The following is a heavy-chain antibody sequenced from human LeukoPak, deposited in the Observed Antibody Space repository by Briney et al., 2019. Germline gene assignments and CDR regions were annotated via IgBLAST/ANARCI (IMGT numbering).Heavy chain of an antibody. CDR2: IKSKTDGGTA. CDR3: ATDLLDY. Sequence: GESLRLSCRGSGFTSFTFNNAWMSWVRQTPGKGLEWVGRIKSKTDGGTADYTAPVKGRFSISRDDSRNMVYLQVNSLTTEDTAVYYCATDLLDYWGQGTLVTVSP. CDR1: GFTSFTFNNAW. V-gene: IGHV3-15*01. J-gene: IGHJ4*02.